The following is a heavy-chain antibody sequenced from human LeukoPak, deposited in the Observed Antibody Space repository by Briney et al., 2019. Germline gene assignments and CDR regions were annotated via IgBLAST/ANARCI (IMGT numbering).Heavy chain of an antibody. CDR1: GGPISIVGDF. D-gene: IGHD2-2*01. J-gene: IGHJ3*02. CDR3: SRGRGLVQACMPDFDAFDI. Sequence: SEPLPLTCSFSGGPISIVGDFGSWIRQQPGKGLEGIGYICCHWNSYYHPPLESRVTIYDDSCKNQFSLKPRAVPAADTGVYCCSRGRGLVQACMPDFDAFDIWGQGTRVTVSS. CDR2: ICCHWNS. V-gene: IGHV4-31*03.